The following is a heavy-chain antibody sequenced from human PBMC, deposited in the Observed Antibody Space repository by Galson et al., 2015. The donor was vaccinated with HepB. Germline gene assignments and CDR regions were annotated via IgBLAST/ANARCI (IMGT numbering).Heavy chain of an antibody. Sequence: SLRLSCAASGFTVSSNYMSWVRQAPGKGLEWVSVIYSGGSTYYADSVKGRFTIPRDNSKNTLYLQMNSLRAEDTAVYYCARRASRPGTDYFDYWGQGTLVTVSS. J-gene: IGHJ4*02. CDR2: IYSGGST. V-gene: IGHV3-66*02. CDR3: ARRASRPGTDYFDY. D-gene: IGHD2-8*02. CDR1: GFTVSSNY.